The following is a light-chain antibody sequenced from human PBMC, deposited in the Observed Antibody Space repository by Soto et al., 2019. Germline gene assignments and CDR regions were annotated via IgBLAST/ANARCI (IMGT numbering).Light chain of an antibody. CDR2: CAS. CDR1: QSFSITY. J-gene: IGKJ1*01. CDR3: HQYGTSPWT. Sequence: EILLTQSPVTLSLSPGERATLSCRSSQSFSITYLSWYHQKPGQAPSLLIYCASSRATALPDRFSGSGSGTDFTLTINRLEPEDFAIYYCHQYGTSPWTFGQGTKVDI. V-gene: IGKV3-20*01.